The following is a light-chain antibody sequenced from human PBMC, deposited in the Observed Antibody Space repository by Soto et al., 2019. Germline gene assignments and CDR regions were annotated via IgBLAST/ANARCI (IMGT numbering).Light chain of an antibody. Sequence: ETVLTQSPGTLSLSPGERATLSCRASQSVGSSYLAWYQQKPGQAPRLLIYDAPTRATGIPDRFSGSGSGTDFTLTISRLEPEDFAVYYCQHYGRSPPSWTFGQGTKVEIK. CDR3: QHYGRSPPSWT. V-gene: IGKV3-20*01. J-gene: IGKJ1*01. CDR1: QSVGSSY. CDR2: DAP.